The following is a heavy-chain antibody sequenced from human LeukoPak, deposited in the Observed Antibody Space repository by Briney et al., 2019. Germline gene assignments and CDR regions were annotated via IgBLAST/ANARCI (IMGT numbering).Heavy chain of an antibody. CDR3: ARGGRFAAAANFDY. CDR1: GGSISSYY. V-gene: IGHV4-59*12. J-gene: IGHJ4*02. D-gene: IGHD6-13*01. CDR2: IYYSGST. Sequence: SETLSLTCTVSGGSISSYYWSWIRQPPGKGLEWIGYIYYSGSTYYNPSLKSRVTISVDTSKNQFSLKLSSVTAADTAVYYCARGGRFAAAANFDYWGQGTLVTVSS.